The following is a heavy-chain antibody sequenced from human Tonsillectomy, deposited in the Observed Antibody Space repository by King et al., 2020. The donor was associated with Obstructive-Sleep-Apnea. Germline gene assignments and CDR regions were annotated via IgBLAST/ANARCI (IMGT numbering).Heavy chain of an antibody. Sequence: VQLVQSGAEVKKPGASVKVSCKASGYTFTSYGISWVRQAPGQGLEWMGWISGYNGNTNYAQSLQGRVTMTTDTSTSTAYMELRSLRADDTAMYYCARDIYCGGDCYATSPRFIEYYYHYYGMDVWGQGTTVTVSS. D-gene: IGHD2-21*02. V-gene: IGHV1-18*04. CDR1: GYTFTSYG. J-gene: IGHJ6*02. CDR2: ISGYNGNT. CDR3: ARDIYCGGDCYATSPRFIEYYYHYYGMDV.